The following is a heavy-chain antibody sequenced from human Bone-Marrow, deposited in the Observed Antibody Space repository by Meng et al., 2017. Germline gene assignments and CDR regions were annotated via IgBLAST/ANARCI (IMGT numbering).Heavy chain of an antibody. CDR1: GYTFNSYY. D-gene: IGHD6-13*01. J-gene: IGHJ4*02. CDR2: INPSGGST. V-gene: IGHV1-46*02. CDR3: ARDEDISAAGKLFGDY. Sequence: QGHVVQYGAEGKEPGASVKVSCNASGYTFNSYYMHWVRQAPGQGLEWMGIINPSGGSTSYAQKFQGRVTMTRDTSTSTVYMELSSLRSEDTAVYYCARDEDISAAGKLFGDYWGQGTLVTVSS.